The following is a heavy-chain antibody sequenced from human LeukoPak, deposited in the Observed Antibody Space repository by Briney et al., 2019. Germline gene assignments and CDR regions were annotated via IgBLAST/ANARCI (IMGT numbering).Heavy chain of an antibody. CDR2: ISAYNGNT. V-gene: IGHV1-18*01. CDR3: ARTDYGDYSYYFDY. Sequence: GASVKVSCKASGYTFTSYGISWVRQAPGQGLEWMGWISAYNGNTNYAQNLQGRVTMTTDTSTTTAYMELRSLRSDDTAVYYCARTDYGDYSYYFDYWGQGTLVTVSS. CDR1: GYTFTSYG. D-gene: IGHD4-17*01. J-gene: IGHJ4*02.